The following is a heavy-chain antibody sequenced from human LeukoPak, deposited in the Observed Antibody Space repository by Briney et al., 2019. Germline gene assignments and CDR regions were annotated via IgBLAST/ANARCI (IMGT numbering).Heavy chain of an antibody. V-gene: IGHV1-69*04. CDR3: ARVYYYDSSGYYYFDY. D-gene: IGHD3-22*01. CDR2: IIPILGIA. J-gene: IGHJ4*02. CDR1: GYTFTSYG. Sequence: ASVKVSCKASGYTFTSYGISWVRQAPGQGLEWMGRIIPILGIANYAQKFQGRVTITADKSTSTAYMELSSLRSEDTAVYYCARVYYYDSSGYYYFDYWGQGTLVTVSS.